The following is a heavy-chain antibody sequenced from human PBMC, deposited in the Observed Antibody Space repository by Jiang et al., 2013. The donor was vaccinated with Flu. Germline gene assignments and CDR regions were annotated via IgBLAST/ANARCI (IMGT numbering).Heavy chain of an antibody. Sequence: GAEVKKPGSSVKVSCKASGGTFSSYTISWVRQAPGQGLEWMGRIIPILGIANYAQKFQGRVTITADKSTSTAYMELSSLRSEDTAVYYCARDLSRAMKEILNWFDPWGQGTLVTVSS. CDR1: GGTFSSYT. CDR2: IIPILGIA. V-gene: IGHV1-69*04. J-gene: IGHJ5*02. CDR3: ARDLSRAMKEILNWFDP. D-gene: IGHD5-18*01.